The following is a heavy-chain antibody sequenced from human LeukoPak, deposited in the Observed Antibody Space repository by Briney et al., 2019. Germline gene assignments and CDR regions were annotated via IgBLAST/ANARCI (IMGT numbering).Heavy chain of an antibody. CDR3: AREGGSSRPLHY. CDR1: GGSITQTNY. J-gene: IGHJ4*02. V-gene: IGHV4-4*02. D-gene: IGHD3-10*01. CDR2: VNLQGGT. Sequence: SETLSLTCDVSGGSITQTNYWTCVRQPPGKALEGIGEVNLQGGTNNKPSLLRRVAISVDTSANHVSLQMTSVTAADTAVYYCAREGGSSRPLHYSGQGTLVAVSS.